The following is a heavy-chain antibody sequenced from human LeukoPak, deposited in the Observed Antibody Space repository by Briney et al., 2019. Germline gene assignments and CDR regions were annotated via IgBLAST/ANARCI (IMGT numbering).Heavy chain of an antibody. Sequence: ASVKVSCKASGYTFTSYGISWVRQAPGQGLEWMGWISAYIGNTNYAQKLQGRVTMTTDTSTSTAYMELRSLRSDDTAVYYCARIYYYDSSGYYFDYWGQGTLVTVSS. D-gene: IGHD3-22*01. CDR1: GYTFTSYG. J-gene: IGHJ4*02. V-gene: IGHV1-18*01. CDR2: ISAYIGNT. CDR3: ARIYYYDSSGYYFDY.